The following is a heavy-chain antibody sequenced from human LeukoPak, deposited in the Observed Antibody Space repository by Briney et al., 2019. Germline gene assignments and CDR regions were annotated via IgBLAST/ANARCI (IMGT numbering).Heavy chain of an antibody. CDR2: ISWNGGSI. Sequence: LGRSLRLSWAASGFTFDDYAMHWVRQAPGKGLGWVSGISWNGGSIGYEDLVKGRFTISRDNAKNSLYLQMNSLRAEDMALYYCAKGIKAVAGRGDYMDVWGKGTTVTVSS. V-gene: IGHV3-9*03. D-gene: IGHD6-19*01. J-gene: IGHJ6*03. CDR3: AKGIKAVAGRGDYMDV. CDR1: GFTFDDYA.